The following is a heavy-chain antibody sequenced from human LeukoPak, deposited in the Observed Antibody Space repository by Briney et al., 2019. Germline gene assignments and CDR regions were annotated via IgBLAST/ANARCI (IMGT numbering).Heavy chain of an antibody. V-gene: IGHV3-9*01. CDR2: ISWNSGNT. CDR3: GKGDSSAIHHIDH. CDR1: GFSLDDYA. Sequence: GGSLRLSCAASGFSLDDYAMHWVRQAPGKGLEWVSGISWNSGNTGYADSVKGRFTISRDSAKNSLYVQMNSLRAEDTALYYCGKGDSSAIHHIDHWGQGTLVTVSS. D-gene: IGHD3-22*01. J-gene: IGHJ4*02.